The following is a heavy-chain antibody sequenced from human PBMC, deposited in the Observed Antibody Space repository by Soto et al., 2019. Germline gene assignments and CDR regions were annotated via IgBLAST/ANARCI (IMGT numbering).Heavy chain of an antibody. CDR1: GFTVSSNY. Sequence: EVQLVESGGGLVQPGGSLRLSCAASGFTVSSNYMSWVRQAPGKGLEWVSVIYSGGSTYYADSVKGRFTISRDNSKNTLYLQMNSLRAEDTAVYYCAREGVGATYYFDYWGQGTLVTVSS. J-gene: IGHJ4*02. V-gene: IGHV3-66*01. D-gene: IGHD1-26*01. CDR3: AREGVGATYYFDY. CDR2: IYSGGST.